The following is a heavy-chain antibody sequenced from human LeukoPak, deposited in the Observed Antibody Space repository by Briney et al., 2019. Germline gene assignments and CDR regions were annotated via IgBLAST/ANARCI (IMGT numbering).Heavy chain of an antibody. CDR3: ARGRKGDCSSTSCSNWFDP. Sequence: GASVKVSCKASGYTFTSYYMHWVRQAPGQGLEWMGRINPNSGGTNYAQKFQGRVTMTRDTSISTAYMELSRLRSDDTAVYYCARGRKGDCSSTSCSNWFDPWGQGTLVTVSS. CDR2: INPNSGGT. CDR1: GYTFTSYY. V-gene: IGHV1-2*06. D-gene: IGHD2-2*01. J-gene: IGHJ5*02.